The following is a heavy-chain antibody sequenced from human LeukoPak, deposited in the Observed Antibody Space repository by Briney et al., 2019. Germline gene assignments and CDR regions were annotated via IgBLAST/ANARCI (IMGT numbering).Heavy chain of an antibody. CDR1: GFTFSSYA. CDR3: ANTMDYGDYERWDY. D-gene: IGHD4-17*01. CDR2: ISGSGGST. J-gene: IGHJ4*02. Sequence: GGSLRLSCAASGFTFSSYAMSWVRQAPGKGLEWVSAISGSGGSTYYADSVKGRFTISRDNSKNTLYLQMNSLRAEDTAVYYCANTMDYGDYERWDYWGQGTLVTVSS. V-gene: IGHV3-23*01.